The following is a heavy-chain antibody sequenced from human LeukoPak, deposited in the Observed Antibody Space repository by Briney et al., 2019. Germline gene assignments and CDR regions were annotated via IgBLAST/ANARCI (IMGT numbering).Heavy chain of an antibody. CDR2: LSGSGSAF. J-gene: IGHJ4*02. CDR3: ARSARLMKGVVEVTALDD. V-gene: IGHV3-48*03. CDR1: GFTFRSYE. D-gene: IGHD3-3*01. Sequence: QPGGSLTLSCEDSGFTFRSYEMNWVRQAPGKGLEWIAYLSGSGSAFSYADSVKGRFTIARDNAKNSVYLEMNSLRADVTAVYYCARSARLMKGVVEVTALDDWGQGTLVTVSS.